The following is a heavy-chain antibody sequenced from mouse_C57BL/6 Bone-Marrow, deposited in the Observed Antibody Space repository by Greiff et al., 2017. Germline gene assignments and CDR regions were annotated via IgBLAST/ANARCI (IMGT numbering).Heavy chain of an antibody. CDR1: GYAFSSSW. J-gene: IGHJ2*01. Sequence: VKLMESGPELVKPGASVKISCKASGYAFSSSWMNWVKQRPGKGLEWIGRIYPGDGDTNYNGKFKGKATLTADKSSSTAYMQLRSLQSEDSAVYFSERERDYFAYWGQGTTLTVSS. V-gene: IGHV1-82*01. CDR2: IYPGDGDT. CDR3: ERERDYFAY.